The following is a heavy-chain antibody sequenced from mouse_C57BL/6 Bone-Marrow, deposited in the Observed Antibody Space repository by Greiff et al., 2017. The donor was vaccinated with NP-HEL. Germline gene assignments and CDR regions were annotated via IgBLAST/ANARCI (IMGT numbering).Heavy chain of an antibody. CDR2: INPSSGYT. CDR3: AQPRGWAWYFDV. Sequence: QVQLQQSGAELAKPGASVKLSCKASGYTFTSYWMHWVKQRPGQGLEWIGYINPSSGYTKYNQKFKDKATLTAGKSSSTAYMQLSSLTYEDSAVYYCAQPRGWAWYFDVWGTGTTVTVSS. V-gene: IGHV1-7*01. CDR1: GYTFTSYW. J-gene: IGHJ1*03. D-gene: IGHD3-3*01.